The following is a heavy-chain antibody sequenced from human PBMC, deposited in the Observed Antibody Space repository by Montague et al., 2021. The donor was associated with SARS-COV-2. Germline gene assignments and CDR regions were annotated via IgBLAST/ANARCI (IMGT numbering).Heavy chain of an antibody. V-gene: IGHV4-4*02. D-gene: IGHD2-2*01. Sequence: SETLSLTCVVSGDSISTDNWWTWVRLPPGKGLEWVGEIYHTGSTKYKPSLKSRVSMSVDKSWNQFSLKLSSVTAADTAVYYCARFAYRLLFIASYYGMDVWGQGPTVTVSS. J-gene: IGHJ6*02. CDR1: GDSISTDNW. CDR2: IYHTGST. CDR3: ARFAYRLLFIASYYGMDV.